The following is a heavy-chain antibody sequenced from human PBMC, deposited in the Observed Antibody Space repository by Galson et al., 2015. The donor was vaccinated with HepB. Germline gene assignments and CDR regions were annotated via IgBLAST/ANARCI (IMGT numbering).Heavy chain of an antibody. Sequence: SLRLSCAASGFTFDDYAMSWVRQAPGKGLEWVSAISGSGGSTYYADSVKGRFTISRDNSKNTLYLQMNSLRAEDTAVYYCAKGDDAYSSSRVRYWGQGTLVPVSS. CDR2: ISGSGGST. V-gene: IGHV3-23*01. J-gene: IGHJ4*02. CDR3: AKGDDAYSSSRVRY. CDR1: GFTFDDYA. D-gene: IGHD6-13*01.